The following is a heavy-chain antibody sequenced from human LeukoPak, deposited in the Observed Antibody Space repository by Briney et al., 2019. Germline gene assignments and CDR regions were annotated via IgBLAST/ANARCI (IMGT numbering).Heavy chain of an antibody. Sequence: SGTLSLTCAVSGGSISSSNWWSWVRQPPGKGLEWIGYIYYSGSTNYNPSLKSRVTISVDTSKNQFSLKLSSVTAADTAVYYCARGGPIAAAGDFDYWGQGTLVTVSS. V-gene: IGHV4-4*02. J-gene: IGHJ4*02. CDR1: GGSISSSNW. CDR3: ARGGPIAAAGDFDY. CDR2: IYYSGST. D-gene: IGHD6-13*01.